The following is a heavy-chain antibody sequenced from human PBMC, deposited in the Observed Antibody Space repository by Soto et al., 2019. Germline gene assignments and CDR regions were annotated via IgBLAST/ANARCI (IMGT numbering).Heavy chain of an antibody. D-gene: IGHD6-6*01. CDR3: ARDAIAARRDYYYYGMDV. J-gene: IGHJ6*02. CDR1: GFTFRSYC. CDR2: IWYDGSNK. V-gene: IGHV3-33*01. Sequence: LRLSCAASGFTFRSYCMHWVRQAPGKGLEWVAVIWYDGSNKYYADSVKGRFTISRDNSKNTLYLQMNSLRAEDTAVYYCARDAIAARRDYYYYGMDVWGQGTTVTVSS.